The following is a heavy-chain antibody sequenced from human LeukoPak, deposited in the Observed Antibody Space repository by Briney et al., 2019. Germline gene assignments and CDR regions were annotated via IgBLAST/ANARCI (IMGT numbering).Heavy chain of an antibody. CDR1: GYTFTGYY. J-gene: IGHJ6*02. V-gene: IGHV1-2*02. CDR3: ARVRIAVAGKRGDYYYYGMDV. CDR2: INPNSGGT. Sequence: ASVKVSCKASGYTFTGYYRHLVRQAPGQGLEWMGWINPNSGGTNYAQKFQGRVTMTRDTSISTAYMELSRLRSDDTAVYYCARVRIAVAGKRGDYYYYGMDVWGQGTTVTVSS. D-gene: IGHD6-19*01.